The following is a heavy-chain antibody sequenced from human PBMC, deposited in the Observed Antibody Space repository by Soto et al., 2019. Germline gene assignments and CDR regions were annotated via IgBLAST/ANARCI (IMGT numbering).Heavy chain of an antibody. CDR1: GGSMNNYY. V-gene: IGHV4-59*12. Sequence: PSETLSLTCTVSGGSMNNYYWTWIRQPPGKGLEWIGHIYYSGSTKYNPSLKSRVAISVDTSKNLFSLRLTSVTAADSALYYCERVTRVGVSEAPPLIWFDSWGQGTQVTVSS. CDR2: IYYSGST. D-gene: IGHD6-6*01. J-gene: IGHJ5*01. CDR3: ERVTRVGVSEAPPLIWFDS.